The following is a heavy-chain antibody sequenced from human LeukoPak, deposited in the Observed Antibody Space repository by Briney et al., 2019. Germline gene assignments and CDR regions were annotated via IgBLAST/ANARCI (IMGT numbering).Heavy chain of an antibody. CDR2: ISSSGSTI. CDR1: GFTFSDYY. J-gene: IGHJ4*02. CDR3: AKDLIVGATEGSNSFDY. Sequence: GGSLRLSCAASGFTFSDYYMSWIRQAPGKGLEWVSYISSSGSTIYYADSVKGRFTISRDNAKNSLYLQMNSLRAEDTAVYYCAKDLIVGATEGSNSFDYWGQGTLVTVSS. V-gene: IGHV3-11*01. D-gene: IGHD1-26*01.